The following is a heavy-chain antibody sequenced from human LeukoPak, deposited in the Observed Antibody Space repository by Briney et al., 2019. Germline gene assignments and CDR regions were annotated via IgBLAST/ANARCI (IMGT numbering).Heavy chain of an antibody. D-gene: IGHD2-15*01. CDR1: GFTFREYS. J-gene: IGHJ5*02. CDR2: IRSNGGDT. V-gene: IGHV3-23*01. Sequence: QPGGSLRLSCAASGFTFREYSMSWVRQAPGKGLEWVSNIRSNGGDTYYTDSVKGRFTISRDNSKNTLYLEVNSLRAEDTAVYYCAKGGYTTWFDPWGQGTLVTVPS. CDR3: AKGGYTTWFDP.